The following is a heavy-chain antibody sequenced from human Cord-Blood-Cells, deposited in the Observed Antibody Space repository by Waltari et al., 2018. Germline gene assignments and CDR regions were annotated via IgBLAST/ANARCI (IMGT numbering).Heavy chain of an antibody. CDR1: GYTFTGYY. J-gene: IGHJ5*02. Sequence: QVQLVQSGAEVKKPGASVKVSCKASGYTFTGYYMHWVRQAPGQGLAWRGGINPNMGATNKAKKFQGGVTMTGETSISTAYMELSGLRSNDTAVFSCAGGGGDLGWFDPWGQGTLVTVSS. V-gene: IGHV1-2*02. D-gene: IGHD2-21*01. CDR2: INPNMGAT. CDR3: AGGGGDLGWFDP.